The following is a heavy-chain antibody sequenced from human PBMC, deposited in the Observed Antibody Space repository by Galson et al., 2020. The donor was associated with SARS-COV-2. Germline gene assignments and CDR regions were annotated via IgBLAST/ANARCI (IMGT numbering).Heavy chain of an antibody. D-gene: IGHD6-25*01. CDR3: ARDPLGAAAAVTRFYYGLDV. CDR1: GGSVTGATNY. Sequence: SETLSLTCTVSGGSVTGATNYWNWVRQSPGKGLEWIGYIYFSGRTEYNPSLKSRVTLSMDTSNNQLYLRLPSVTPADTSVYYCARDPLGAAAAVTRFYYGLDVWGQGSTVAV. J-gene: IGHJ6*02. CDR2: IYFSGRT. V-gene: IGHV4-61*01.